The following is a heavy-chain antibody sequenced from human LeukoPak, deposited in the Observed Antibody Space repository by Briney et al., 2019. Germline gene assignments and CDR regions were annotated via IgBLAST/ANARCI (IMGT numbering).Heavy chain of an antibody. Sequence: PGRSLRLSCAASGFTFSSYGMHWVRQAPGKGLEWVAVIWYDGSNKYYADSVKGRFTISRDNSKNTLYLQMNSLRAEDTAVYYCARDPYDSSGYYYVQTPYHFDYWGQGTLVTVSS. CDR3: ARDPYDSSGYYYVQTPYHFDY. CDR2: IWYDGSNK. D-gene: IGHD3-22*01. CDR1: GFTFSSYG. J-gene: IGHJ4*02. V-gene: IGHV3-33*01.